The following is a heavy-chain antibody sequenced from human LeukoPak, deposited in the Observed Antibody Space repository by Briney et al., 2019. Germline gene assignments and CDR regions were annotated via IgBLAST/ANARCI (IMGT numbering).Heavy chain of an antibody. CDR3: AGVLRYFALEGYYYYMDV. Sequence: SETLSLTCTVSGGSISSYYWSWIRQPAGKGLEWIGRIYTSGSTNYNPSLKSRVTMSVDTSKNQFSLKLSSVTAADTAVYYCAGVLRYFALEGYYYYMDVWGKGTTVTVSS. CDR1: GGSISSYY. CDR2: IYTSGST. V-gene: IGHV4-4*07. J-gene: IGHJ6*03. D-gene: IGHD3-9*01.